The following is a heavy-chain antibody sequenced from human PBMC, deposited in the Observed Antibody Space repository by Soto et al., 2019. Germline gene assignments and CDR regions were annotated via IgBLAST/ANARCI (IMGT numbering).Heavy chain of an antibody. J-gene: IGHJ4*02. CDR1: GFTFSGYA. CDR3: ATRAYYYDSSGYFDY. CDR2: ISGSGGST. D-gene: IGHD3-22*01. V-gene: IGHV3-23*01. Sequence: LKISCAASGFTFSGYAMSWVRQAPGKGLEWVSAISGSGGSTYYADSVKGRFTISRDNSKNTLYLQMNSLRAEDTAVYYCATRAYYYDSSGYFDYWGQGTLVTVSS.